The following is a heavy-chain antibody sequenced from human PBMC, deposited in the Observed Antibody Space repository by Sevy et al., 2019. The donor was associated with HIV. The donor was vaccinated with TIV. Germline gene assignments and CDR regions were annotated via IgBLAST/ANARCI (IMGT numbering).Heavy chain of an antibody. V-gene: IGHV3-21*01. CDR1: GFTLSIYS. CDR2: SSSSSNYI. J-gene: IGHJ6*02. CDR3: ARDGGRITMVQGVLAYYHGMDV. Sequence: GGSLRLSCAASGFTLSIYSMNWVRQAPGKGLEWVSSSSSSSNYIYYADSVKGRFTISRDNAKNSLYLQMNSLRAEDTAVYYCARDGGRITMVQGVLAYYHGMDVWGQGTTVTVSS. D-gene: IGHD3-10*01.